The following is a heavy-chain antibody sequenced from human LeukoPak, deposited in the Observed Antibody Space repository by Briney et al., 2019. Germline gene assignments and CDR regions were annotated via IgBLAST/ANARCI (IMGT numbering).Heavy chain of an antibody. CDR2: INHNGNVN. V-gene: IGHV3-7*03. J-gene: IGHJ3*02. CDR1: GFTFSSYW. Sequence: GGSLRLSCAASGFTFSSYWMNWARQAPGKGLEWVASINHNGNVNYYVDSVKGRFTISRDNAKNSLYLQMSNLRAEDTAVYYCARDLVGAKTAFDIWGQGTMVTVSS. D-gene: IGHD1-26*01. CDR3: ARDLVGAKTAFDI.